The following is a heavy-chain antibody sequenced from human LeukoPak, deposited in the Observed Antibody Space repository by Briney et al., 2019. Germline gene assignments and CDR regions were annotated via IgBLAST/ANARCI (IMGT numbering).Heavy chain of an antibody. CDR2: IRWNSNNI. CDR3: AKATDYYYMDV. V-gene: IGHV3-9*01. J-gene: IGHJ6*03. Sequence: GGSLRLSCAASGFTFDDSAMHWVRQPPGKGLEWVSGIRWNSNNIGYAESVKGRFTISRDNAKNSLYLQMNSLRPEDTALYYCAKATDYYYMDVWGKGTTVTVS. D-gene: IGHD2-21*02. CDR1: GFTFDDSA.